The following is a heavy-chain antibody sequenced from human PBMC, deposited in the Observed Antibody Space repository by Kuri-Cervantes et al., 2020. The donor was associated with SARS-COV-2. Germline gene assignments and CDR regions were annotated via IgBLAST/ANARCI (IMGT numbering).Heavy chain of an antibody. CDR2: ISWDGGST. V-gene: IGHV3-43*01. CDR1: GFTFDDYT. D-gene: IGHD2-2*01. Sequence: LSLTCAASGFTFDDYTMHWVRQAPGKGLEWVSLISWDGGSTYYADSVKGRFTISRDNSKNTLYLQMNSLRAEDTAVYYCAREPTSVGRGCSSTSCYYEVDYWGQGTLVTVSS. CDR3: AREPTSVGRGCSSTSCYYEVDY. J-gene: IGHJ4*02.